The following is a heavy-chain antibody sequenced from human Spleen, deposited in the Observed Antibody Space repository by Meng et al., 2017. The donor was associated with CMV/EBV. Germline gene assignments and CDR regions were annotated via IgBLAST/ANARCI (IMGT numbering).Heavy chain of an antibody. CDR1: GGSISSSSYY. CDR2: IYYSGST. Sequence: SETLSLTCTASGGSISSSSYYWGWIRQPPGKGLEWIGSIYYSGSTYYNPSLKSRVTISVDTSKNQFSLKLSSVTAADTAVYYCARVGDSSSSDYGMDVWGQGTTVTVS. J-gene: IGHJ6*02. D-gene: IGHD6-13*01. CDR3: ARVGDSSSSDYGMDV. V-gene: IGHV4-39*07.